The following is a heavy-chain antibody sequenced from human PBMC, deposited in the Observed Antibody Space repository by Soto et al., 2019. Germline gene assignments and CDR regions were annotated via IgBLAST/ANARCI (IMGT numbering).Heavy chain of an antibody. Sequence: ASVKVSCKASGYTFTSYAMHWVRQAPGQRLEWMGWINAGNGNTKYSQKFQGRVTMTRNTSVSTAYMELSSLRSEDTAVYYCARDRRITSMGGQALYGYWGQGTRVNVSS. D-gene: IGHD2-2*01. CDR2: INAGNGNT. J-gene: IGHJ4*02. V-gene: IGHV1-3*01. CDR1: GYTFTSYA. CDR3: ARDRRITSMGGQALYGY.